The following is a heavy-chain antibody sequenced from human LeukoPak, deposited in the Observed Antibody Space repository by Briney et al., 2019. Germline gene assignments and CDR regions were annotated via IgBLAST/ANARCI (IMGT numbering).Heavy chain of an antibody. CDR3: ARSWPARVATLDY. CDR2: IIPIFGTA. Sequence: AASVKVSCKASGGTFSSYAISWVRQAPGQGLEWMGGIIPIFGTANYAQKFQGRVTITTDESTSTAYMELSSLRSEDTAVYYCARSWPARVATLDYWGQGTLVTVSS. V-gene: IGHV1-69*05. D-gene: IGHD5-12*01. J-gene: IGHJ4*02. CDR1: GGTFSSYA.